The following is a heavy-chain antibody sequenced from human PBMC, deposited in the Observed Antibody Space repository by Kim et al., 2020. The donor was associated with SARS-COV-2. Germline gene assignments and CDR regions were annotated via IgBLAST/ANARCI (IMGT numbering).Heavy chain of an antibody. D-gene: IGHD2-2*01. Sequence: SETLSLTCTVSGGSISIDIYYWSWIRQHPGKGLEWIGYIYYSGTTNYNPSLKSRATISVDTSKNHFSLNLSSVTAADTAVYYCARGYCSSTSCFDAFDIWGQGTMVTVSS. CDR2: IYYSGTT. CDR3: ARGYCSSTSCFDAFDI. J-gene: IGHJ3*02. V-gene: IGHV4-31*03. CDR1: GGSISIDIYY.